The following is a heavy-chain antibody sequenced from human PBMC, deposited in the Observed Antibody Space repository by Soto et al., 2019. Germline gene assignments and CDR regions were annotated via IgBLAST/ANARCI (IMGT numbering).Heavy chain of an antibody. CDR2: IYYSGST. D-gene: IGHD3-9*01. CDR1: GGSISSSSYY. V-gene: IGHV4-39*01. J-gene: IGHJ5*02. CDR3: ARHEAHIFTGWNWFDP. Sequence: SETLSFTCTVSGGSISSSSYYWGWIRQPPGKGLEWIGSIYYSGSTYYNPSLKSRVTISVDSSTNQFSLKLSSVTAADTAVYYCARHEAHIFTGWNWFDPWGQGTLVTVSS.